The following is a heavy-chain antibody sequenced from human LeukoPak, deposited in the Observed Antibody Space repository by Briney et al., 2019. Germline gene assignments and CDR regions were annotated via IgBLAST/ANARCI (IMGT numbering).Heavy chain of an antibody. D-gene: IGHD5-18*01. V-gene: IGHV1-2*06. CDR2: INPNSGGT. CDR3: ARVYTAMDLFDY. Sequence: ASVKVSCKASGYIFTGFYMLWVRQAPGQGLEWMGRINPNSGGTNYAPKFQGRVTMTRDTSISTAYMGLSRLRSDDTAVYYCARVYTAMDLFDYWGQGTLVTVSS. J-gene: IGHJ4*02. CDR1: GYIFTGFY.